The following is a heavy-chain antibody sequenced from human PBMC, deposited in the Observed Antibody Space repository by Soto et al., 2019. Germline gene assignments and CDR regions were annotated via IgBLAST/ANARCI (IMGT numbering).Heavy chain of an antibody. V-gene: IGHV4-61*01. CDR3: ARDVKGARSSPDH. D-gene: IGHD1-26*01. CDR1: GGSVSSGSYY. CDR2: AYYTGST. J-gene: IGHJ4*02. Sequence: PSETLSLTYTVSGGSVSSGSYYWSWIRQPPGKGLEGIGYAYYTGSTNYNASLKSRVTISVDTSKNEFSLKLSFVTAADTAVYFCARDVKGARSSPDHWGQGTRVTVYS.